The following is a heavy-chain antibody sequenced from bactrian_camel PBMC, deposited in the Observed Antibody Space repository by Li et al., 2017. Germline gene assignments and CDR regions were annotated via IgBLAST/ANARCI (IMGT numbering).Heavy chain of an antibody. V-gene: IGHV3-2*01. CDR2: IHNDDGTT. D-gene: IGHD2*01. CDR1: LVQHKRYC. Sequence: HVQLVESGGGSVQAGRSLRLSCATSLVQHKRYCLGWFRQVPGKERETVAIIHNDDGTTDYADSVKGRFTISKDGAEKTLYLQMSTLIPEDTAMYYCAAGLRCWSLLHHQSYNYWGQGTQVTVS. CDR3: AAGLRCWSLLHHQSYNY. J-gene: IGHJ4*01.